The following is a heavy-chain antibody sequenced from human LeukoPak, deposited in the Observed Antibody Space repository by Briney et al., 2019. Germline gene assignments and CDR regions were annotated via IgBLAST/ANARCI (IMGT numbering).Heavy chain of an antibody. D-gene: IGHD3-22*01. V-gene: IGHV1-18*01. CDR1: GYTFTSYG. J-gene: IGHJ4*02. CDR2: ISAYNGNT. Sequence: ASVKVSCKASGYTFTSYGISWVRQAPGHGLEWMGWISAYNGNTNYAQKLQGRVTMTTDTSTSTAYMVLRSLRSDDTAVYYCARGPPYYYDSSGYYCVYWGQGTLVTVSS. CDR3: ARGPPYYYDSSGYYCVY.